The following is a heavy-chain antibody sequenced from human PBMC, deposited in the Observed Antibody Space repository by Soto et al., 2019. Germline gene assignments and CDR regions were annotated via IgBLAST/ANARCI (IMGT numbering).Heavy chain of an antibody. J-gene: IGHJ5*02. V-gene: IGHV4-4*02. D-gene: IGHD2-21*02. CDR3: ARAVAAGLVTAIQVWFDP. Sequence: QVQLQESGPGLVKPSGTLSLTCAVSGGSISSSNWWSWVRQPPGKGLEWIGEIYHSGSTNYNPSLKSRVTISVDTSKNQFSLKLSSVTAADTAVYYCARAVAAGLVTAIQVWFDPWGQGTLVTVSS. CDR1: GGSISSSNW. CDR2: IYHSGST.